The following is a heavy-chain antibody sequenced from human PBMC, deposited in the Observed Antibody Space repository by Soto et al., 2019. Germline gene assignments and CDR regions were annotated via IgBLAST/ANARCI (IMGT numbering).Heavy chain of an antibody. V-gene: IGHV3-33*01. D-gene: IGHD1-26*01. CDR3: ARSGATGLFYLDY. Sequence: QVQLVESGGGVVQPGRSLILSCAASGSSFSSYGMHWVGQAPGKGRGWGPVLWYDGKKKYYEDSVKGRFPISRDNSKNTLYLQMNSLRVEDTAVFYCARSGATGLFYLDYWGQGTLVTVSS. J-gene: IGHJ4*02. CDR1: GSSFSSYG. CDR2: LWYDGKKK.